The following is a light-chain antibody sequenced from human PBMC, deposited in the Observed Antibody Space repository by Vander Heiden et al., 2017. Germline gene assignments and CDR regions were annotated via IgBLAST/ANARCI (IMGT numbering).Light chain of an antibody. CDR2: DDS. CDR3: QVWDSSSDHPE. CDR1: NNGSKS. Sequence: SYVLTQPPSVAVAPGQTARITCGGKNNGSKSVHWYQQKPGQAPVLVVYDDSGRPSGIPERFSGSNSGNTATLTISRVEAGDEADYYCQVWDSSSDHPEFGGGTKLTVL. J-gene: IGLJ2*01. V-gene: IGLV3-21*02.